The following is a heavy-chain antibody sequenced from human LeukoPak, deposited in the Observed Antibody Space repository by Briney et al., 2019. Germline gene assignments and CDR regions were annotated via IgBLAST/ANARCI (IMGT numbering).Heavy chain of an antibody. V-gene: IGHV3-21*06. J-gene: IGHJ6*03. CDR2: ISSSSSYI. CDR3: ARDHAFSYYYYYMDV. D-gene: IGHD3-3*01. CDR1: GFTVSSNY. Sequence: GGSLRLSCAASGFTVSSNYMSWVRQAPGKGLEWVSSISSSSSYIYYADSVKGRFTISRDNAKNSLYLQMNSLRAEDTAVYYCARDHAFSYYYYYMDVWGKGTTVTVSS.